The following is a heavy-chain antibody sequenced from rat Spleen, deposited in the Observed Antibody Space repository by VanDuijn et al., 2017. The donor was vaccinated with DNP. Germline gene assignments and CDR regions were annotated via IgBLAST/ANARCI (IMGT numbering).Heavy chain of an antibody. Sequence: EVQLVESGGGLVQPGRSLKLSCAASGFTFSKYGMAWIRQAPKKGLEWVASISYDGRNTYYGDSVKGRFTISRDNAKSTLYLQMDSLGSEDTATYYCTRWGSSDWYFDFWGPGTMVTVSS. CDR2: ISYDGRNT. CDR3: TRWGSSDWYFDF. CDR1: GFTFSKYG. D-gene: IGHD1-2*01. V-gene: IGHV5-29*01. J-gene: IGHJ1*01.